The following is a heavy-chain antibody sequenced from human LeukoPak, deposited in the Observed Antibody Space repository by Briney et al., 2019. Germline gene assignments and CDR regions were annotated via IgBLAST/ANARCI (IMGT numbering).Heavy chain of an antibody. CDR1: IVSIKNYY. J-gene: IGHJ3*02. Sequence: SETLSLTCSFSIVSIKNYYWNWVRQSPGKGLQRIGYIYYTGSTDYNFSLKSRVTISLDTSKIQFSLRMNSVTAADTAVYYCATYVWFWGSKEIDAFDIWGQGTMVTVSS. D-gene: IGHD3-10*01. CDR3: ATYVWFWGSKEIDAFDI. CDR2: IYYTGST. V-gene: IGHV4-59*08.